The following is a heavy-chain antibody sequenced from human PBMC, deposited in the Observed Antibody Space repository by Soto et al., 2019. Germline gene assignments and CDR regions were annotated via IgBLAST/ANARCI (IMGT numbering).Heavy chain of an antibody. J-gene: IGHJ6*02. CDR1: GFTFSSYA. CDR2: ISSNGGST. Sequence: GGSLRLSCSASGFTFSSYAMHWVRQAPGKGLEYVSAISSNGGSTYYAASVKGRFTISRDNSKNTLYLQMSSVRAEDTAVDYCVKDRDSSSYYYYDMDVWGQGTTVTVSS. V-gene: IGHV3-64D*09. CDR3: VKDRDSSSYYYYDMDV. D-gene: IGHD6-13*01.